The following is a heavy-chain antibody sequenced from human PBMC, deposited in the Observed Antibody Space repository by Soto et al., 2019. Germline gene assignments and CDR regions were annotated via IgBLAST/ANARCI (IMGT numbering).Heavy chain of an antibody. CDR3: ARAGTFYFDY. V-gene: IGHV3-30-3*01. CDR1: GFTFSSYA. D-gene: IGHD3-10*01. Sequence: GGSLRLSCAASGFTFSSYAMHWVRQAPGKGLEWVAVISYDGSNNYYADSVKGRFTISRDNSKNTLYLQMNSLRAEDTAVYYCARAGTFYFDYWGQGTLVTVSS. J-gene: IGHJ4*02. CDR2: ISYDGSNN.